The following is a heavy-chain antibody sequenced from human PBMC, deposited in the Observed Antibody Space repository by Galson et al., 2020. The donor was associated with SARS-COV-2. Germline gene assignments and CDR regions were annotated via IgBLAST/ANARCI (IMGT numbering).Heavy chain of an antibody. J-gene: IGHJ4*02. CDR1: GFTFSSSA. V-gene: IGHV3-30*04. CDR2: ISYDGTTR. CDR3: ARETDDHTRSGYDN. D-gene: IGHD3-3*01. Sequence: GGSLRLSCAASGFTFSSSAMHWVRQAPGKGLEWVAIISYDGTTRYKSDSVKGRFTISRDIAKNTLYLQMNRLRPEDTGVYYCARETDDHTRSGYDNGGQGTLVAVSP.